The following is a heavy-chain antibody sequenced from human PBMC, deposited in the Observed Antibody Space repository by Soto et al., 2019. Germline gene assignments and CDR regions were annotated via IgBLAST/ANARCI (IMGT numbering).Heavy chain of an antibody. CDR2: ISSSSSYI. Sequence: GGSLRLSCAASGFTFSSYSMNWVRQAPGKGLEWVSSISSSSSYIYYADSVKGRFTISRDNAKNPLYLQMNSLRAEDTAVYYCARGLPYYDFWSGYYGYYYMDVWGKGTTVTVSS. D-gene: IGHD3-3*01. CDR3: ARGLPYYDFWSGYYGYYYMDV. J-gene: IGHJ6*03. V-gene: IGHV3-21*01. CDR1: GFTFSSYS.